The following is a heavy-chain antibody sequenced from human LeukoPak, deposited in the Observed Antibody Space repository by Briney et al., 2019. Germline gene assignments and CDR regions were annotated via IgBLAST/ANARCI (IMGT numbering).Heavy chain of an antibody. J-gene: IGHJ6*03. CDR3: TRDYQAALDYYMDV. CDR2: INQDGNTI. Sequence: PGGSLRLSCAASGFTFSHYWMSWVRQAPGKGLEWVANINQDGNTIYYLGSVKGRFTISRDNAKTSLYLHMDSLRAEDTAVYYCTRDYQAALDYYMDVWGKGTTVTVS. V-gene: IGHV3-7*01. D-gene: IGHD6-13*01. CDR1: GFTFSHYW.